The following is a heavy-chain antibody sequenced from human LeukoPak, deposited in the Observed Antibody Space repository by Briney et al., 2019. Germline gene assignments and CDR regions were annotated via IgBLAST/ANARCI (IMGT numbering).Heavy chain of an antibody. CDR1: GGTFSSYA. V-gene: IGHV1-69*05. CDR2: IIPIFGTA. D-gene: IGHD1-26*01. Sequence: SVKVSCKASGGTFSSYAISWVRQAPGQGLEWMGGIIPIFGTANYAQKFQGRVTITTDESTSTAYMELSSLRSEDTAVYYCARAKMGATLGPYYFDYWGQGTLVTVSS. CDR3: ARAKMGATLGPYYFDY. J-gene: IGHJ4*02.